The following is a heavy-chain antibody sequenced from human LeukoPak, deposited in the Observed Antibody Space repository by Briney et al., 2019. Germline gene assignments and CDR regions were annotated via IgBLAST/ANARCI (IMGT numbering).Heavy chain of an antibody. D-gene: IGHD3-9*01. CDR2: ISYSGST. CDR3: ARAYDILAGFDY. CDR1: GGSISSSSYY. J-gene: IGHJ4*02. V-gene: IGHV4-39*07. Sequence: SETLSLTCTVSGGSISSSSYYWGWIRQPPGRGLEWIGSISYSGSTYYNPSLKSRVTIFVDTSKNQFSLKLSSVTAADTAVYYCARAYDILAGFDYWGQGTLVTVSS.